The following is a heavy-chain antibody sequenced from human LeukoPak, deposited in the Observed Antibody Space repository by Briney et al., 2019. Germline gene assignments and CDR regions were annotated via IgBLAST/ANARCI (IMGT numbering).Heavy chain of an antibody. CDR3: ARDVPVLDYYDSSGYYYYMSY. Sequence: ASVKVSCKASGYTFTGYYMHWVRQAPGQGLEWMGWINPNSGGTNYAQKFQGRVTMTRDTSISTAYMELSRLRSDDTAVYYCARDVPVLDYYDSSGYYYYMSYWGQGTLVTVSS. J-gene: IGHJ4*02. CDR1: GYTFTGYY. CDR2: INPNSGGT. D-gene: IGHD3-22*01. V-gene: IGHV1-2*02.